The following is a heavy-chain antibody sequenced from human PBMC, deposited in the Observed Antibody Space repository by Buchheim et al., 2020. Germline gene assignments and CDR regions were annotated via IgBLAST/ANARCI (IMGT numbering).Heavy chain of an antibody. CDR1: GFTFSSYG. D-gene: IGHD5-24*01. V-gene: IGHV3-33*01. CDR2: IWYDGSNK. J-gene: IGHJ6*02. CDR3: ARDPEMATISYGMDV. Sequence: QVQLVESGGGVVQPGRSLRLSCAASGFTFSSYGMHWVRQAPGKGLEWVAVIWYDGSNKYYADSVKGRFTISRDNSKNTLYLQMNSLRAEDTAVYYCARDPEMATISYGMDVWGQGTT.